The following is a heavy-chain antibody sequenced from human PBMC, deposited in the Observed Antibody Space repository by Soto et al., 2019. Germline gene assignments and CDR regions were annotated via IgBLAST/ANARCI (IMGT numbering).Heavy chain of an antibody. CDR3: ARADSYYYDSSGYYPGAFDI. D-gene: IGHD3-22*01. V-gene: IGHV3-53*01. Sequence: GGSLRLSCAASGFTVSSNYMSWVRQAPGKGLEWVSVIYSGGSTYYADSVKGRFTISRDNSKNTLYLQMNSLRAEDTAVYYCARADSYYYDSSGYYPGAFDIWGQGTMVTVSS. CDR2: IYSGGST. CDR1: GFTVSSNY. J-gene: IGHJ3*02.